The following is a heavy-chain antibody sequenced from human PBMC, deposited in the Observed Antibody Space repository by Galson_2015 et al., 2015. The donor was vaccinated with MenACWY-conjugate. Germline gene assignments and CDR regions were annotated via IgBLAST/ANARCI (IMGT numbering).Heavy chain of an antibody. CDR1: GFTFSSYT. J-gene: IGHJ4*02. D-gene: IGHD6-19*01. CDR2: MSYDGSNQ. CDR3: ARGLIGYSSGPLDF. Sequence: SLRLSCAASGFTFSSYTMHWVRQTPGKGLEWVALMSYDGSNQYYADSLKGRLTISRDNSKSTLYLQMDSLRAEDTAVCYCARGLIGYSSGPLDFWGQGALVTVSS. V-gene: IGHV3-30*01.